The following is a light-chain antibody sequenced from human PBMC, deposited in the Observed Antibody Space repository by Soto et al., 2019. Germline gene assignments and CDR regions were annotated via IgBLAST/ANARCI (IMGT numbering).Light chain of an antibody. CDR3: QQYNSCPPPFT. J-gene: IGKJ3*01. Sequence: EIVMTQFPATLSLSPGDSATLSCRANQSINDHLAWYQHNPRQAPRLLIYGASTRATGIPARFSGSGSGTEFTLTISSLESDAFGLDYCQQYNSCPPPFTFGRGTKVDIK. V-gene: IGKV3-15*01. CDR2: GAS. CDR1: QSINDH.